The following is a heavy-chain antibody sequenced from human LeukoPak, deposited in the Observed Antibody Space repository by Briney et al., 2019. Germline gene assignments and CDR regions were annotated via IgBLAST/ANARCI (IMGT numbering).Heavy chain of an antibody. J-gene: IGHJ4*02. CDR2: VYYSGST. CDR3: ARHKHSGD. V-gene: IGHV4-59*08. D-gene: IGHD3-10*01. Sequence: SETLSLTCTVSGGSISSYYWSWIRQPAGKGLEWIGNVYYSGSTNYNPSLRSRVTISVDTSKNQFSLKLNSVTAADTAVYYCARHKHSGDWGQGTLVTVSS. CDR1: GGSISSYY.